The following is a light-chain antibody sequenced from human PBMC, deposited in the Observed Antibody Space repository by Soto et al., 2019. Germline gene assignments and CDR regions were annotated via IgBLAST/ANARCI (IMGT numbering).Light chain of an antibody. CDR1: QSLSSW. CDR2: DAS. J-gene: IGKJ2*01. CDR3: QQYNSYPYT. Sequence: DIQMTQSPSTLSASVGDRVTITCRASQSLSSWLAWYQQKPGKAPKLLIYDASSLDSGVPSRFSGSGSGTEFTLTLSSLQPDDFATYYCQQYNSYPYTFGQGTKLEIK. V-gene: IGKV1-5*01.